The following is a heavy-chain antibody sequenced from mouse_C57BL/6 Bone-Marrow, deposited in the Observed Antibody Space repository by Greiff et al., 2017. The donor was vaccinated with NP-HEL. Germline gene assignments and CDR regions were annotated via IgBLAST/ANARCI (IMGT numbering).Heavy chain of an antibody. J-gene: IGHJ3*01. CDR3: ARDRGSSGPPFAY. CDR1: GFTFSSYA. CDR2: ISDGGSYT. V-gene: IGHV5-4*01. Sequence: DVMLVESGGGLVKPGGSLKLSCAASGFTFSSYAMSWVRQTPEKRLEWVATISDGGSYTYYPDNVKGRFTISRDNAKNNLYLQMSHLKSEDTAMYYCARDRGSSGPPFAYWGQGTLVTVSA. D-gene: IGHD3-2*02.